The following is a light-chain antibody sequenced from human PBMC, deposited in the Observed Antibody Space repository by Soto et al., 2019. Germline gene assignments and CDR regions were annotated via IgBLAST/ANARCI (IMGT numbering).Light chain of an antibody. CDR2: DAS. Sequence: DIQLTQTPATLSAYVGDEVTITCRASQTISRWLAWYQQKPGRAPKLLIYDASTLESGVPSRFSGSGSETEFTLTISRLQPDDFATYFCHSRAFGQGTRLEI. J-gene: IGKJ5*01. CDR3: HSRA. CDR1: QTISRW. V-gene: IGKV1-5*01.